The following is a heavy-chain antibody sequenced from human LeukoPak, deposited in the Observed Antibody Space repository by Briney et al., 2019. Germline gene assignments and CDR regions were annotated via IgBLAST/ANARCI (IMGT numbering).Heavy chain of an antibody. CDR3: AKDGAGVYYGLDV. Sequence: PGGSLRLSCAASGFTFSSYDMSWVRQAPGKGLEWVSGISGGGGYTYYADSVKGRFTISRDNSKNTLYLQMNSLRAEDTAVYYCAKDGAGVYYGLDVWGQGTTVTVSS. V-gene: IGHV3-23*01. J-gene: IGHJ6*01. CDR1: GFTFSSYD. CDR2: ISGGGGYT. D-gene: IGHD3-10*01.